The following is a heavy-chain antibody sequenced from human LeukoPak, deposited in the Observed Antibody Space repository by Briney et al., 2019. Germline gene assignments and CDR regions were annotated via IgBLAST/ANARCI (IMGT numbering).Heavy chain of an antibody. Sequence: GGSLRLSCAASGFTFSSYEMNWVRQAPGKGLEWVSYISSSGSAIYYADSVKGQFTISRDNAKNSLYLQMSSLRAEDTAVYYCARVHYYDSSGFGYWGQGTLVTVSS. D-gene: IGHD3-22*01. V-gene: IGHV3-48*03. CDR2: ISSSGSAI. J-gene: IGHJ4*02. CDR3: ARVHYYDSSGFGY. CDR1: GFTFSSYE.